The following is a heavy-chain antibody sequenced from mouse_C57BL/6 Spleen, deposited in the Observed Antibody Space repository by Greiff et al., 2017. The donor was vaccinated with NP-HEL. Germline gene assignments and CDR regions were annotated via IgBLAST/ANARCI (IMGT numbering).Heavy chain of an antibody. V-gene: IGHV1-82*01. CDR1: GYAFSSSW. CDR3: ARGPPYWYFDV. CDR2: IYPGDGDT. J-gene: IGHJ1*03. Sequence: VQLQQSGPELVKPGASVKISCKASGYAFSSSWMNWVKQRPGKGLEWIGRIYPGDGDTNYNGKFKGKATLTSDKSSSTAYMQLSSLTSEDSAVYFCARGPPYWYFDVWGTGTTVTVSS.